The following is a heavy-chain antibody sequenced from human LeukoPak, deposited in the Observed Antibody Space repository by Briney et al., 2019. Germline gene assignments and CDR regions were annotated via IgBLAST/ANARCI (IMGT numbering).Heavy chain of an antibody. Sequence: SETLSLTRTVSGGSSNSGDSYWSWIRQPPGKSLEWIGYISYSGTPYYNPSLRGRVAISGDTSDNQFFLRLGSVTAADTAVYYCARVPYGSGTYYFDYWGQGILVTVSS. V-gene: IGHV4-30-4*01. J-gene: IGHJ4*02. D-gene: IGHD3-10*01. CDR3: ARVPYGSGTYYFDY. CDR1: GGSSNSGDSY. CDR2: ISYSGTP.